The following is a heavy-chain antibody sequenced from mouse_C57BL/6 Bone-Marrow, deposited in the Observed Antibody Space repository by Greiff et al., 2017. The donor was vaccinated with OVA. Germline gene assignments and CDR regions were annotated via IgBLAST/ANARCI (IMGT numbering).Heavy chain of an antibody. J-gene: IGHJ3*01. V-gene: IGHV1-78*01. CDR1: GYTFTDHT. Sequence: QVQLQQSDAELVKPGASVKISCKVSGYTFTDHTIHWMKQRPEQGLEWIGYIYPRDGSTKYNEKFKGKATLTADKSSSTAYMQLNSLTSEDSAVYFCARMPIYYDYDTWFAYWGQGTLVTVSA. CDR3: ARMPIYYDYDTWFAY. D-gene: IGHD2-4*01. CDR2: IYPRDGST.